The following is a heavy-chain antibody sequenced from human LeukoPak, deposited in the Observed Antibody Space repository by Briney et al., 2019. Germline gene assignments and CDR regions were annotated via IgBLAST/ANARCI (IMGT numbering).Heavy chain of an antibody. J-gene: IGHJ3*02. CDR3: ARSRDDILTGSTDAFDI. CDR2: INPNSGGT. D-gene: IGHD3-9*01. V-gene: IGHV1-2*02. Sequence: GASVKVSCKASGYTFTGYYMHWVRQAPGQGLEWMGWINPNSGGTNYAQKLQGRVTMTTDTSTSTAYMELRSLRSDDTAVYYCARSRDDILTGSTDAFDIWGQGTMVTVSS. CDR1: GYTFTGYY.